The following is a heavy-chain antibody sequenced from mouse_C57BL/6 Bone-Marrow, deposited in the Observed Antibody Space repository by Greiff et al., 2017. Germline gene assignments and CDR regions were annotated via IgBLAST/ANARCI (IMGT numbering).Heavy chain of an antibody. Sequence: DVKLVESGGDLVKPGGSLKLSCAASGFTFSSYGMYWVRQTPDKRLEWVATISSGGSYTYYPDSVKGRCTISRDNAKNTLYLQMSSLKSEDTAMYYCASQEDDELVLDYGGQGTTLTVSS. CDR1: GFTFSSYG. V-gene: IGHV5-6*02. CDR2: ISSGGSYT. J-gene: IGHJ2*01. CDR3: ASQEDDELVLDY. D-gene: IGHD4-1*01.